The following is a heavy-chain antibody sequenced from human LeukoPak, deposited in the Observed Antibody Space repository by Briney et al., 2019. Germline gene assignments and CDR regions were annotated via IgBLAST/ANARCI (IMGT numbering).Heavy chain of an antibody. CDR2: IYYTGNT. CDR1: GVSISSSYSY. V-gene: IGHV4-39*01. D-gene: IGHD3/OR15-3a*01. Sequence: PSETLTLTCTVSGVSISSSYSYWGWIRQPPGMGLGWIGSIYYTGNTYYNASLKSQVSISIDTSKNQFSLKLTSVTAADTAVYYCARQTGSGLFILPGGQGTPVTVSS. J-gene: IGHJ4*02. CDR3: ARQTGSGLFILP.